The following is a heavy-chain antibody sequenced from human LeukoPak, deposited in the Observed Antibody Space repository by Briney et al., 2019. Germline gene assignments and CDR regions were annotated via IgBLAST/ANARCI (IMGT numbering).Heavy chain of an antibody. CDR2: IHPSDGVT. CDR3: ARDNIGSSGWTGLGY. CDR1: GYTFTSHC. V-gene: IGHV1-46*01. Sequence: GASVKVSCKASGYTFTSHCIHWVRQAPGQGLEWMGLIHPSDGVTTYAQNFQGRATVTRDTSTSTVYMELSSLRSEDTAVYYCARDNIGSSGWTGLGYWGQGTLVTVSS. J-gene: IGHJ4*02. D-gene: IGHD6-19*01.